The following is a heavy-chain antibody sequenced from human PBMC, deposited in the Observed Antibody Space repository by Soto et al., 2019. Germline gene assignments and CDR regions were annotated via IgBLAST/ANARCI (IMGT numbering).Heavy chain of an antibody. V-gene: IGHV3-21*01. D-gene: IGHD2-15*01. CDR2: ISSSSSYI. J-gene: IGHJ4*02. Sequence: ESGGGLVKPGGSLRLSCAASGFTFSSYSMNWVRQAPGKGLEWVSSISSSSSYIYYADSVKGRFTISRDNAKNSLYLQMNSLRAEDTAVYYCARDFGYCSGGSCYSDYWGQGTLVTVSS. CDR3: ARDFGYCSGGSCYSDY. CDR1: GFTFSSYS.